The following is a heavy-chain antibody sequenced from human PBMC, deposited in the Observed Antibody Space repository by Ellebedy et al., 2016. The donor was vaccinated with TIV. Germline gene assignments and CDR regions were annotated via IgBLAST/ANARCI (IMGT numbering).Heavy chain of an antibody. J-gene: IGHJ6*02. V-gene: IGHV3-21*06. CDR3: TRDNYPRNYVLYYYGMDV. D-gene: IGHD3-16*01. Sequence: GESLKISXQASGFFFSHYCLNWLRQAPGKGLEWVASIAWKNKDTDSVQHADTVKSRFNISRDDARSTVYLEMNDLRADDTAIYYCTRDNYPRNYVLYYYGMDVWGQGTAVTVSS. CDR2: IAWKNKDT. CDR1: GFFFSHYC.